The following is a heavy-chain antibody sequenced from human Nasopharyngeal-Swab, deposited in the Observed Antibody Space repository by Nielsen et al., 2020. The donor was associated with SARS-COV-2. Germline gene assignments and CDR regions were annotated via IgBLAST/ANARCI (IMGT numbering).Heavy chain of an antibody. V-gene: IGHV4-31*02. CDR2: IYYSGST. CDR3: ARQSWAGYYYDSSGYMDV. Sequence: RQAPGKGLEWIGYIYYSGSTYYNPSLKSRVTISADTSKNQFSLKLSSVTAADTAVYYCARQSWAGYYYDSSGYMDVWGKGTTVTVSS. D-gene: IGHD3-22*01. J-gene: IGHJ6*04.